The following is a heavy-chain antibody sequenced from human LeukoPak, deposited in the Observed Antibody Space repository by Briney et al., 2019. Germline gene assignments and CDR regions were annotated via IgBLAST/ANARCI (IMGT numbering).Heavy chain of an antibody. V-gene: IGHV3-30*14. CDR3: ARDGENSSSRLRSLGAFDI. CDR2: ISFNGSNK. D-gene: IGHD6-13*01. J-gene: IGHJ3*02. Sequence: PGGSLRLSCAASGFTFSSYDMHWVRQAPGKGLEWVAVISFNGSNKYYADSVKGRFTISRDNSENTLYLQMNSLRAEDTAVYYCARDGENSSSRLRSLGAFDIWGQGTMVTVSS. CDR1: GFTFSSYD.